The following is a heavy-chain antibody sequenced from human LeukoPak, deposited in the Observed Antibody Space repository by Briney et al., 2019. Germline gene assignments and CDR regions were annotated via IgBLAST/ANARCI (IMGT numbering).Heavy chain of an antibody. CDR3: ASSPPDVDTAIELNWFDP. D-gene: IGHD5-18*01. J-gene: IGHJ5*02. V-gene: IGHV1-2*02. Sequence: GASVKVSCKASGYTFTSYGISWVRQAPGQGLEWMGWINPNSGGTNYAQKFQGRVTMTRDTSISTAYMELSRLRSDDTAVYYCASSPPDVDTAIELNWFDPWGQGTLVTVSS. CDR2: INPNSGGT. CDR1: GYTFTSYG.